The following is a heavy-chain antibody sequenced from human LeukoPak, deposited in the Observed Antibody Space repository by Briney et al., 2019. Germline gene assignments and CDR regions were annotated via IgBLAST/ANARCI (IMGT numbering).Heavy chain of an antibody. CDR3: ARNGYYSADY. D-gene: IGHD4-17*01. CDR2: IHHSGST. Sequence: PSETLSLTCVVSGGFISHGFWWSWVRQPPGKGLEWIGEIHHSGSTNYNPSLKNRATISMDKTKNQFSLKLTSVTAMDMAVYLCARNGYYSADYWGQGTLVTVSS. V-gene: IGHV4-4*02. J-gene: IGHJ4*02. CDR1: GGFISHGFW.